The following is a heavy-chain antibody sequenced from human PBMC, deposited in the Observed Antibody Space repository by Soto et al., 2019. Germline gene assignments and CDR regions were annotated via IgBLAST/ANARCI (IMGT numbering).Heavy chain of an antibody. CDR3: TSFFYVSGRLWGGGYYYGMDV. D-gene: IGHD3-10*01. CDR1: GYTFTSYG. J-gene: IGHJ6*02. Sequence: GASVKVSCKASGYTFTSYGISWVRQAPGQGLEWMGWISAYNGNTNYAQKPQGRVTMTTDTSTSTVYMELRSLRSDDTAVYYCTSFFYVSGRLWGGGYYYGMDVWGQGTTVTVSS. CDR2: ISAYNGNT. V-gene: IGHV1-18*01.